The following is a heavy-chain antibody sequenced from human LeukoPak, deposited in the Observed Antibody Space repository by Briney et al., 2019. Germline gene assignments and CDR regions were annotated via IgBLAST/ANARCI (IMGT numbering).Heavy chain of an antibody. CDR2: ISYDGSNK. Sequence: GRSLRLSCAASGFTLSSYAMHWVRQAPGKGLEWVAVISYDGSNKYYADSVKGRFTISRDNSKNTLYLQMNSLRAEDTAVYYCAREDIVVVPAAMDYYYGMDVWGKGTTVTVSS. V-gene: IGHV3-30*04. D-gene: IGHD2-2*01. CDR3: AREDIVVVPAAMDYYYGMDV. CDR1: GFTLSSYA. J-gene: IGHJ6*04.